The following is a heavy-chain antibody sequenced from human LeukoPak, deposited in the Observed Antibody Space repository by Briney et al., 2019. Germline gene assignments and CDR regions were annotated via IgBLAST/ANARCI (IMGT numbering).Heavy chain of an antibody. Sequence: SETLSLTCTVCGGSISSSSYYWGWIRQPPGKGLEWIGSIYYSGSTYYNPSLKSRVTISVDTSKNQFSLKLSSVTAADTAVYYCARGDSSGYGYYFDYWGQGTLVTVSS. D-gene: IGHD3-22*01. J-gene: IGHJ4*02. CDR2: IYYSGST. CDR3: ARGDSSGYGYYFDY. CDR1: GGSISSSSYY. V-gene: IGHV4-39*07.